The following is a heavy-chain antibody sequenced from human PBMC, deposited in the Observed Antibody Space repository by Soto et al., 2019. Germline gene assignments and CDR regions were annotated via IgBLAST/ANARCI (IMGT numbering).Heavy chain of an antibody. CDR1: GFTFDDYA. CDR3: AKDTVATSAVATGDFDY. V-gene: IGHV3-9*01. CDR2: ISWNSGSI. Sequence: GGSLRLSCAASGFTFDDYAMHWVRQAPGKGLEWVSGISWNSGSIGYADSVKGRFTISRDNAKNSLYLQMNSLRAEDTALYYCAKDTVATSAVATGDFDYWGQGTLVTVSS. D-gene: IGHD5-12*01. J-gene: IGHJ4*02.